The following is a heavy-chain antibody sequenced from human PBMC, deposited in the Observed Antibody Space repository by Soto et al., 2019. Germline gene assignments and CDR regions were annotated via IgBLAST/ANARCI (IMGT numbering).Heavy chain of an antibody. CDR2: IKEDGSET. CDR3: ARAGASCYCPDY. D-gene: IGHD2-2*01. Sequence: GGSLRLSCAASGFNFNSHWMNWVRQAPGKGLEWVANIKEDGSETNYVHSVKGRFTVSRDDGKNSLYLQMDSLRVEDTAVYYCARAGASCYCPDYWGPGTLVTVSS. CDR1: GFNFNSHW. V-gene: IGHV3-7*04. J-gene: IGHJ4*02.